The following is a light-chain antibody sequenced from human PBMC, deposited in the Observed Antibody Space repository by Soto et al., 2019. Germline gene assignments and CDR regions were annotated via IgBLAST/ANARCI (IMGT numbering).Light chain of an antibody. V-gene: IGKV3-20*01. J-gene: IGKJ2*01. CDR3: QQYGSSPF. CDR2: GAS. Sequence: EIVLTQSPCTLSLSPGERATLSCRASQSVSSSYLAWYQQQPNQAPMLLIYGASSRATGIPDTFSRSGSATDFTLTISRLEPDDFAVYYCQQYGSSPFFGQGTKLEIK. CDR1: QSVSSSY.